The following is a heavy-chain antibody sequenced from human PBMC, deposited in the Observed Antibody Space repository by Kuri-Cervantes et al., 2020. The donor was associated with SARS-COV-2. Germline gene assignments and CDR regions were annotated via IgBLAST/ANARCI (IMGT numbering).Heavy chain of an antibody. CDR2: IGPSGTTK. J-gene: IGHJ4*02. D-gene: IGHD3-10*01. CDR3: ARDLKTSRETDY. V-gene: IGHV3-11*04. CDR1: GFIFSDYY. Sequence: GGSLRLSCTASGFIFSDYYMTWIRQAPGKGLEWVSSIGPSGTTKYYADSVKGRFTISRDNAKNSLYLQMDSLRAEDTAVYYCARDLKTSRETDYWGQGTLVTVSS.